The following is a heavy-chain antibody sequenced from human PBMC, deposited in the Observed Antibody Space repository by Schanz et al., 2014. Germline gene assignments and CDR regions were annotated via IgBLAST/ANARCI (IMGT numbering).Heavy chain of an antibody. J-gene: IGHJ4*02. CDR1: GFSFTTYA. CDR2: IWSDGTNE. CDR3: ARDVHGSGPHLDY. Sequence: VQLLESGGGLVQPGGSLRLSCASSGFSFTTYAMSWVRQAPGKGLEWVAVIWSDGTNEYYADSVKGRFTVSRDNSKNTYYLQLNSLSDEDAPVYCGARDVHGSGPHLDYWGQGSLVTVSS. V-gene: IGHV3-33*08. D-gene: IGHD5-12*01.